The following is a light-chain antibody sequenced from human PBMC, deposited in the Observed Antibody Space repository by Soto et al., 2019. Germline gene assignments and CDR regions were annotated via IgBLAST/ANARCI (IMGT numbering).Light chain of an antibody. CDR3: EYYGTSST. Sequence: EIVLTQSPPTLSLSPGASATLSCRASRSVSNYLAWYQQQPGQAPRLLIHGTSNRATGIPDRFSGSGSGTDFTITFSRLEHEDFAVYYCEYYGTSSTFGGGTKVDIK. J-gene: IGKJ4*01. CDR1: RSVSNY. V-gene: IGKV3-20*01. CDR2: GTS.